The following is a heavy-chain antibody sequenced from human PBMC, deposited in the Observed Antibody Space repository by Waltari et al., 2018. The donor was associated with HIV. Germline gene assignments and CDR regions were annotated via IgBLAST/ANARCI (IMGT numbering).Heavy chain of an antibody. CDR1: GFTFSSYW. CDR3: VRGSNRPCRIIAALILSYNWVDP. D-gene: IGHD6-6*01. J-gene: IGHJ5*02. Sequence: EVQLVESGGGLVQPGGSLRLSCAASGFTFSSYWMHWVPQAPGKGLMWVSSVNGDGTGTTCGGSVEGRFTISRDNAKSTLYMQMNSLRGEDTALDYGVRGSNRPCRIIAALILSYNWVDPWGQGTLVTVSS. CDR2: VNGDGTGT. V-gene: IGHV3-74*01.